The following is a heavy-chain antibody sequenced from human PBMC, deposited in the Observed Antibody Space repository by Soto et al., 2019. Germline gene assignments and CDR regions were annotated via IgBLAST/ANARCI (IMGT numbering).Heavy chain of an antibody. Sequence: PSETLSLTCTVSGGSISSSSYYWGWIRQPPGKGLEWIGSIYYSGSTYYNPSLKSRVTISVDTSKNQFSLKLSSVTAADTAVYYCASRSNDYGGAFDYWGQGTLVTVSS. V-gene: IGHV4-39*01. D-gene: IGHD4-17*01. J-gene: IGHJ4*02. CDR2: IYYSGST. CDR1: GGSISSSSYY. CDR3: ASRSNDYGGAFDY.